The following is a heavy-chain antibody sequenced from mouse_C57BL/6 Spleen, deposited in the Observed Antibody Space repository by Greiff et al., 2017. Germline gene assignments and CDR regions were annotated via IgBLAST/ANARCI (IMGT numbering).Heavy chain of an antibody. CDR3: ARGGGLRRGFAY. D-gene: IGHD2-4*01. V-gene: IGHV1-52*01. CDR2: IDPSDSET. Sequence: QVQLQQPGAELVRPGSSVKLSCKASGYTFTSYWMHWVKQRPIQGLEWIGNIDPSDSETHYNQKFKDKATLTVEKSSSTAYMQLSSLTSEDSAVYYCARGGGLRRGFAYWGQGTLVTVSA. CDR1: GYTFTSYW. J-gene: IGHJ3*01.